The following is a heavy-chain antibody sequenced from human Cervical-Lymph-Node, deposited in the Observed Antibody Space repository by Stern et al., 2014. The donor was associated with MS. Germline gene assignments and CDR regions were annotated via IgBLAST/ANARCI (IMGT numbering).Heavy chain of an antibody. CDR3: ARRATQGVSWFDP. CDR2: SAHRFGTT. V-gene: IGHV1-69*01. D-gene: IGHD3-10*01. Sequence: QVQLMQSGAEVKKPGSSVKVSCKASGGTFGSYAVSWVRQAPGQGLDWMGESAHRFGTTAYAQKFQGRLTITADVTTSTTYMELSSLRYEDTAVYYCARRATQGVSWFDPWGQGTLVTVSS. CDR1: GGTFGSYA. J-gene: IGHJ5*02.